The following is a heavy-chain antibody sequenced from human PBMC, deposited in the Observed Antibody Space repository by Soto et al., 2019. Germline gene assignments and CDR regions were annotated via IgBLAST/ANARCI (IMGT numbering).Heavy chain of an antibody. CDR2: IYWDDDR. CDR3: VHRRYYDSWRPHAFDI. V-gene: IGHV2-5*02. Sequence: SGPTLVNPTQTLTLTFPFSGFSLSTSGVGVGWIRQPPGKALEWLALIYWDDDRRYSPSLESRLSITKDTSKNHVVLTMTNMDPVDTATYYCVHRRYYDSWRPHAFDIWGQGTMVTVSS. J-gene: IGHJ3*02. CDR1: GFSLSTSGVG. D-gene: IGHD3-3*01.